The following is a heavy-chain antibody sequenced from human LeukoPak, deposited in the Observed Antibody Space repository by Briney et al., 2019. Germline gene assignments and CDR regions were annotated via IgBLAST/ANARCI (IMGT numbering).Heavy chain of an antibody. CDR2: IYYSGST. CDR3: ARHGPTGYFDY. D-gene: IGHD1-14*01. J-gene: IGHJ4*02. V-gene: IGHV4-39*01. Sequence: SETLSLTCAVSGGSISTTTSYWGWIRQPPGKGLEWIGRIYYSGSTFYNPSLNSRVTISVDTSKNQFSLRLSSVTAADTAVYYCARHGPTGYFDYWGQGTLVTVSS. CDR1: GGSISTTTSY.